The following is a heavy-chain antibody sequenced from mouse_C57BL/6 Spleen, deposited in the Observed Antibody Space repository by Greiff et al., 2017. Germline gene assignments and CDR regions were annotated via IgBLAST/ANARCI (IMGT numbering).Heavy chain of an antibody. D-gene: IGHD5-1*01. J-gene: IGHJ2*01. V-gene: IGHV1-26*01. CDR3: ARVPYCFDY. Sequence: VQLQQSGPELVKPGASVKISCKASGYTFTDYYMNWVKQSHGKSLEWIGDINPNNGGTSYNQKFKGKATLTVDKSSSTAYMELRSLTSEDSAVYYFARVPYCFDYWGQGTTLTVSS. CDR1: GYTFTDYY. CDR2: INPNNGGT.